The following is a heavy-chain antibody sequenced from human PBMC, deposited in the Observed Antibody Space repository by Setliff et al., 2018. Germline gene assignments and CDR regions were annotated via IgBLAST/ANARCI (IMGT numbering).Heavy chain of an antibody. Sequence: GGSLRLSCAASGFTFSSYEMNWVRQAPGKGLEWVSYASSSGSTIYYADSVEGRFTISRDNAKNSLYLQMNSLRAEDTAVYYCARNGDVDTGFLGYYYYYYMDVWGKGTTVTVSS. CDR3: ARNGDVDTGFLGYYYYYYMDV. J-gene: IGHJ6*03. V-gene: IGHV3-48*03. CDR1: GFTFSSYE. D-gene: IGHD5-18*01. CDR2: ASSSGSTI.